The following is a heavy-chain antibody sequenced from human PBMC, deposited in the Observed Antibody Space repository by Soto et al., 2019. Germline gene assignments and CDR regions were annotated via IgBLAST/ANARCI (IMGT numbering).Heavy chain of an antibody. Sequence: PGGALRLSCAASGFTFSDHYMDWVRQAPGKGLEWVGRTRNKANSYTKEYAASVKGRFTISRDDSKNSLYLQMNSLKTEDTAVYYCVSSTENYRNFDYWGQGTLVTGYS. J-gene: IGHJ4*02. V-gene: IGHV3-72*01. D-gene: IGHD1-7*01. CDR3: VSSTENYRNFDY. CDR1: GFTFSDHY. CDR2: TRNKANSYTK.